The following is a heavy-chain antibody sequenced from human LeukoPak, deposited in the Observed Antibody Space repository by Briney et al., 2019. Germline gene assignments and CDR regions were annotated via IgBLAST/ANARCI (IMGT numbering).Heavy chain of an antibody. J-gene: IGHJ4*02. D-gene: IGHD4-23*01. Sequence: GGSLRLSCAASGFPFSNYWMIWVRQTPEKGLEWVANIKQDGSEEYYVDSVNGRFTISRDNAKNSLFLQMNSLSAEDTAVYYCARWAGGGFDYWGQGTLVTVSS. CDR1: GFPFSNYW. V-gene: IGHV3-7*01. CDR2: IKQDGSEE. CDR3: ARWAGGGFDY.